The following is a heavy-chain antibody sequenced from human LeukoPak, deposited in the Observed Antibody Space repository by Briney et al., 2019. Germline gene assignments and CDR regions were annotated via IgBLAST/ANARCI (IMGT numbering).Heavy chain of an antibody. CDR2: IFYSGST. Sequence: SETLSLTCTVSGGSITNYYCSWIRQPLGKGLEWIGYIFYSGSTHYSPSLKSRVTISGDTSKNQFSLKLTSVTAADTAVYYCARDLYGGNSESYWGQGTLVTVSS. CDR1: GGSITNYY. V-gene: IGHV4-59*01. CDR3: ARDLYGGNSESY. J-gene: IGHJ4*02. D-gene: IGHD4-23*01.